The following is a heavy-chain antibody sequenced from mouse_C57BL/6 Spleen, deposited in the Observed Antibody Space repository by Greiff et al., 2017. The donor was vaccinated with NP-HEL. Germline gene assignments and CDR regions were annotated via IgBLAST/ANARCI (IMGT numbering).Heavy chain of an antibody. CDR1: GFTFTDYY. CDR2: IRNKANGYTT. CDR3: ARYGGRFYGMDY. D-gene: IGHD1-1*01. J-gene: IGHJ4*01. Sequence: DVKLVESGGGLVQPGGSLSLSCAASGFTFTDYYMSWVRQPPGKALEWLGFIRNKANGYTTEYSASVKGRFTISKDNSQSILYLQMNALRAEDSATYYCARYGGRFYGMDYWGQGTSVTVSS. V-gene: IGHV7-3*01.